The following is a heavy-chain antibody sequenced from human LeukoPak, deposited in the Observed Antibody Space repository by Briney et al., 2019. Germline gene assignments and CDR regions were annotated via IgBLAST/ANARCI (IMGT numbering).Heavy chain of an antibody. CDR1: GGSISSYY. V-gene: IGHV4-59*01. J-gene: IGHJ6*02. Sequence: SETLSLTCTVSGGSISSYYWSWIRQPPGKGLEWIGYINYSGSTNYNPTLKSRVTISVDTSKNQFSLKLSSVTAADTAVYYCARDLPPKGMDVWGQGTTVTVSS. CDR2: INYSGST. CDR3: ARDLPPKGMDV.